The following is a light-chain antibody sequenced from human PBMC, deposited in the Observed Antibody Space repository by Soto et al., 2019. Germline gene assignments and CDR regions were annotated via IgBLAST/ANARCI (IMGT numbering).Light chain of an antibody. J-gene: IGKJ5*01. CDR1: QSLTNSF. CDR2: GTS. V-gene: IGKV3-20*01. Sequence: EIVLTQSPATLSLSPGERATLSCRASQSLTNSFIAWYQQKPGQAPRLLIYGTSSRATGIPDRFSGSGSGTDFTLTISRLEPEDFAAFFCQQYGTSEIIFGQGTRLEIK. CDR3: QQYGTSEII.